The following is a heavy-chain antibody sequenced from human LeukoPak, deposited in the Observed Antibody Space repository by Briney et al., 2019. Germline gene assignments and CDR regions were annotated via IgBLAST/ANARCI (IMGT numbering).Heavy chain of an antibody. D-gene: IGHD3-10*01. CDR2: ISDSGGST. Sequence: GGSLRLSCAASGFTFSSYGMHWVRQAPGKGLEWVSAISDSGGSTYYADSVKGRFTISRDNSKNTLYLQMNSLRAEDTAVYYCAKDTMVRGVMSDFDYWGQGTLVTVSS. CDR1: GFTFSSYG. V-gene: IGHV3-23*01. J-gene: IGHJ4*02. CDR3: AKDTMVRGVMSDFDY.